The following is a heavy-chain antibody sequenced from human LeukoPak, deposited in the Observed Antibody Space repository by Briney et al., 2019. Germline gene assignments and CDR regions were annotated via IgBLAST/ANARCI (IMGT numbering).Heavy chain of an antibody. Sequence: SETLSLTCTVPGGSISSGSYYWSWIRQPAGKGLGWIGRIYTSGSTNYNPSLKSRVTISVDTSKNQFSLKLSSVTAADTAVYYCATGTTGTAAFDIWGQGTMVTVSS. CDR1: GGSISSGSYY. D-gene: IGHD1-1*01. J-gene: IGHJ3*02. CDR3: ATGTTGTAAFDI. CDR2: IYTSGST. V-gene: IGHV4-61*02.